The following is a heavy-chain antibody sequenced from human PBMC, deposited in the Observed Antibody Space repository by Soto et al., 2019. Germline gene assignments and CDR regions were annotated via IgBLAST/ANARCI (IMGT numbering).Heavy chain of an antibody. CDR1: GYTFNTYW. V-gene: IGHV5-51*01. CDR3: ARYRESYDFWTGPPGYGMDV. CDR2: IYPGDSDT. Sequence: PGESLKISCKGSGYTFNTYWIGWVRQMPGKGLEWMGFIYPGDSDTTYSPSFQGQVTISVDKSISTAYLQWSSLKVSDTAIYYCARYRESYDFWTGPPGYGMDVWGQGTTVTVSS. D-gene: IGHD3-3*01. J-gene: IGHJ6*02.